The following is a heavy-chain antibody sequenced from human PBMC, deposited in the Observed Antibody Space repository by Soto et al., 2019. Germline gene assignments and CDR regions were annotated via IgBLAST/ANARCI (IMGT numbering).Heavy chain of an antibody. J-gene: IGHJ6*02. V-gene: IGHV3-23*01. CDR3: AKDRGGYYYYGMDV. CDR2: ISGSGGST. D-gene: IGHD3-10*01. Sequence: EVQLLESGGGLVQPGGSLRLSCAASGFTFSSYAMSWVRQAPGKGLEWVSAISGSGGSTYYADSVKGRFTISRDNSQNTLYLQMNSLRAGDTAVYYCAKDRGGYYYYGMDVWGQGTTVTVSS. CDR1: GFTFSSYA.